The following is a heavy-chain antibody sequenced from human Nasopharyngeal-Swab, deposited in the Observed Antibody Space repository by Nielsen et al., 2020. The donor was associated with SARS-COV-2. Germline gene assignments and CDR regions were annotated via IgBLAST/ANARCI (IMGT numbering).Heavy chain of an antibody. V-gene: IGHV4-34*01. CDR3: ARAGRVGDAFTGLDV. CDR1: GGSFNGFY. J-gene: IGHJ6*02. CDR2: IHNNERT. Sequence: LRLSCSVSGGSFNGFYWNWIRQPPGKGLEWIGEIHNNERTNYNPSLKSRVTMLVDTSNNQVSLKLSSVTATDTAVYYCARAGRVGDAFTGLDVWGQGTTVTVSS. D-gene: IGHD1-26*01.